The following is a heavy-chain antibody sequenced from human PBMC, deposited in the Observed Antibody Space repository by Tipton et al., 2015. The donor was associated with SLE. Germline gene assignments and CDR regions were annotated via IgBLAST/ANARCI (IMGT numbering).Heavy chain of an antibody. CDR2: TNPSGNT. CDR3: ARDRRLIAAPSFWWYFDL. Sequence: TLSLTCAVYGGSFSGYSWSWIRQPPGKGLEWIGQTNPSGNTNYNPSLKSRVTISVDTSKNQFSLKLSSVTAADTAVYYCARDRRLIAAPSFWWYFDLWGRGTLVTVSS. D-gene: IGHD6-13*01. V-gene: IGHV4-34*01. J-gene: IGHJ2*01. CDR1: GGSFSGYS.